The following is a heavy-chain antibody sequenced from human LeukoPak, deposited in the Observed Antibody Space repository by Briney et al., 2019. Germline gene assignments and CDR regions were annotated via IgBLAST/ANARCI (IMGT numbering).Heavy chain of an antibody. CDR1: GCTFTSYD. V-gene: IGHV1-8*01. J-gene: IGHJ4*02. D-gene: IGHD6-13*01. CDR2: MNPNSGNT. Sequence: ASVKVSCKASGCTFTSYDISWVRRATGQGLEWMGWMNPNSGNTGYAQKFQGRVTMTRNTSISTAYMELSSLRSEDTAVYYCARRGIAAGDYWGQGTLVTVSS. CDR3: ARRGIAAGDY.